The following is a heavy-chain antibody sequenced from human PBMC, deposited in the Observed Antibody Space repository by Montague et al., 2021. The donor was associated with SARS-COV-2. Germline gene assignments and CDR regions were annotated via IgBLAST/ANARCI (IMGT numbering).Heavy chain of an antibody. CDR3: VAGGDSAKAGAY. CDR1: GGSIANSHKY. Sequence: SETLSLTCTVSGGSIANSHKYWGWVRQPPGKGLEWIGSVLYTGTHYDPPSLTARVTISLATSKNQFSLKMYSVTAADTATYFCVAGGDSAKAGAYWGQGTLVTVSA. CDR2: VLYTGTH. V-gene: IGHV4-39*07. J-gene: IGHJ4*02. D-gene: IGHD3-16*01.